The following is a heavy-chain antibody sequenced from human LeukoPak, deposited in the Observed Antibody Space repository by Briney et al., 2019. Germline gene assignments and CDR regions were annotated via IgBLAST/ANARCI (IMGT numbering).Heavy chain of an antibody. CDR2: LSGSGDST. CDR1: GFTFSSYA. V-gene: IGHV3-23*01. D-gene: IGHD3-22*01. Sequence: PGGSLRLSCAASGFTFSSYAMSWVRQAPGKGLEWVSALSGSGDSTYYADSVKGRFTISRDNSKNTLYLQMNSLRADDSAVYYCAKPKYDYYYDSSGYYFHYWGQGTLVTVSS. J-gene: IGHJ4*02. CDR3: AKPKYDYYYDSSGYYFHY.